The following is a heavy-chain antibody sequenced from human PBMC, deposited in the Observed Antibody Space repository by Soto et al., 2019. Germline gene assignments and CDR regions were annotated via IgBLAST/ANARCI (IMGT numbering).Heavy chain of an antibody. CDR2: ISSSSNYI. CDR3: VSEPPAAPVALDY. V-gene: IGHV3-21*01. D-gene: IGHD6-19*01. CDR1: GFTFSNYN. J-gene: IGHJ4*02. Sequence: PGGSLRLSCAASGFTFSNYNMNWVRQAPGKGLEWVSSISSSSNYIYYADSVKGRFTISRDNAKNSLHLQMNSLRAEDTAVYYCVSEPPAAPVALDYWGQGTLVTVSS.